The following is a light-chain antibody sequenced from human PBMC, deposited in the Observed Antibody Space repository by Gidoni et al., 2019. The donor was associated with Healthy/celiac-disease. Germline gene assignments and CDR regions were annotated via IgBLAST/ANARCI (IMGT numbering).Light chain of an antibody. V-gene: IGLV3-21*02. CDR2: DDS. CDR3: QVCDSSSDHYV. CDR1: NIGSKS. Sequence: SYVLTPPPAVSVDPGPTARITCGGNNIGSKSVHWYQQKPGQAPVLVVYDDSDRPSGIPERFSGSNSGNTATLTISRVEAGDEADYYCQVCDSSSDHYVFGTGTKVTVL. J-gene: IGLJ1*01.